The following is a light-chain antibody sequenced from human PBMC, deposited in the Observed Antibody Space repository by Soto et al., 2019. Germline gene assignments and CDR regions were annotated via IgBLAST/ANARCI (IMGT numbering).Light chain of an antibody. CDR2: HAS. V-gene: IGKV1-33*01. CDR3: QQYYGLPPLT. J-gene: IGKJ5*01. Sequence: DIQMTQSPSSLSASIGDRVTITCQASQNITNKLSWYQQKPGKAPNLLIYHASKLAKGVTSRFSGSGSGTDFSFIITSLQREDLATYYCQQYYGLPPLTFGQGTLLEIK. CDR1: QNITNK.